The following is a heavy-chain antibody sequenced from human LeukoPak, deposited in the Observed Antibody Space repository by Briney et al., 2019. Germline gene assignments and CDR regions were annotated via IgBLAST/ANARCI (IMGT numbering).Heavy chain of an antibody. Sequence: PGGSLRLTCAASGFTFSSYWLHWVRQAPGKGLVWVSRINSDGSSTSYADSVKGRFTISRDNAKNTLYLQMNSLRAEDTAVYYCARAYYSSSWSDYWRQGTLVTVSS. V-gene: IGHV3-74*01. D-gene: IGHD6-13*01. J-gene: IGHJ4*02. CDR2: INSDGSST. CDR3: ARAYYSSSWSDY. CDR1: GFTFSSYW.